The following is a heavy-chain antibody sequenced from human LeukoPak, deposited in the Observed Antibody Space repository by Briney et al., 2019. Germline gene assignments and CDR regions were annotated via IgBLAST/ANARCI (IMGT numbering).Heavy chain of an antibody. Sequence: PGGALRLSSAASGYTFSIYDSCWVCPGPGKGLECVSAIDRGVGSTYYADSVKGRFTISRDNSKNTLYLQMNNLRVDDTAVYYCAKKGQADDGGKPDWGQGTLVTVSS. V-gene: IGHV3-23*01. CDR2: IDRGVGST. CDR3: AKKGQADDGGKPD. J-gene: IGHJ4*02. CDR1: GYTFSIYD.